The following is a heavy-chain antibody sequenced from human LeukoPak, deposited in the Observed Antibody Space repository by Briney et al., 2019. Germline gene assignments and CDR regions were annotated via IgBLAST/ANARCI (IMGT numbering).Heavy chain of an antibody. V-gene: IGHV4-59*08. CDR2: IYYSGST. CDR1: GGSISSFY. D-gene: IGHD3-3*01. Sequence: SETLSLTCTVSGGSISSFYWSWIRQPPGKGLEWIGYIYYSGSTYYNPSLKSRVTISVDTSKNQFSLKLSSVTAADTAVYYCARVNSRCDFWSGYPSHFDYWGQGTLVTVSS. J-gene: IGHJ4*02. CDR3: ARVNSRCDFWSGYPSHFDY.